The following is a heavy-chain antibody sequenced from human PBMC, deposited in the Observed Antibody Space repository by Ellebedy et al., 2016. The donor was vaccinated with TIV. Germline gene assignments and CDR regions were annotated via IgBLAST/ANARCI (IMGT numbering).Heavy chain of an antibody. CDR3: AKDLLAVRGYYFDN. V-gene: IGHV3-23*01. Sequence: GESLKISCAASGFTFSSYAMSWVRQAPGKGLEWVSAISGSGGSTYYADSVKGRFTISRDNSKNTMYLQMSSLRAEDKAVYYCAKDLLAVRGYYFDNWGQGTLVTVYS. CDR1: GFTFSSYA. D-gene: IGHD6-6*01. J-gene: IGHJ4*02. CDR2: ISGSGGST.